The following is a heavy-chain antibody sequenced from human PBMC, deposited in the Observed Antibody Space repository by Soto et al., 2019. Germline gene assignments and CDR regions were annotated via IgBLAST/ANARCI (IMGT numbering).Heavy chain of an antibody. CDR2: ISGSGGST. CDR3: LSIYGANWFDP. J-gene: IGHJ5*02. CDR1: GFTCSSYA. Sequence: GGSLRLSCAASGFTCSSYAMSWVRQAPGKGLEWVSAISGSGGSTYYADSVKGRFTISRDNSKNTLYLQMNSLRAEDTAVYYCLSIYGANWFDPWGQGTLVTVSS. V-gene: IGHV3-23*01. D-gene: IGHD4-17*01.